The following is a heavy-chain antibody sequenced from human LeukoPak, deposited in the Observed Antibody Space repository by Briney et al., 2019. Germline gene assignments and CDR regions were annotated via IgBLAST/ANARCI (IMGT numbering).Heavy chain of an antibody. D-gene: IGHD6-19*01. CDR2: INHSGST. V-gene: IGHV4-34*01. J-gene: IGHJ5*02. Sequence: SETLSLTCAVYGGSFSGYHWSWIRQPPGKGLEWIGEINHSGSTNYNPSLKSRVTISVDTSKNQFSLKLSSVTAADTAVYYCARGRHSSGWYGRHNWFDPWGQGTLVTVSS. CDR1: GGSFSGYH. CDR3: ARGRHSSGWYGRHNWFDP.